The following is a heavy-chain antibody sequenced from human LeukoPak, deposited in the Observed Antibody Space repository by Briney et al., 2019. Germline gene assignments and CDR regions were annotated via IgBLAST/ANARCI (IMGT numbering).Heavy chain of an antibody. V-gene: IGHV3-23*01. D-gene: IGHD3-16*01. CDR1: GLTFSTYA. CDR3: AKVSGGGLYYDGMDV. Sequence: PGGSLRLSCAASGLTFSTYAMRWIRQAPGKGLEWVSSIGGGGTTSYADSVKGRFTISRDSSKNTLYLQMNSLRAEDTAVYYCAKVSGGGLYYDGMDVWGQGTTVTVSS. CDR2: IGGGGTT. J-gene: IGHJ6*02.